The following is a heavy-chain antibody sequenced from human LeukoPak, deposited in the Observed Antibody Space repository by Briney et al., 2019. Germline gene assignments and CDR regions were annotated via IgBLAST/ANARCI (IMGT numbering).Heavy chain of an antibody. CDR2: IIPIFGTA. CDR3: ARDMGNYMTMNWFDP. CDR1: GGTFSSYA. J-gene: IGHJ5*02. Sequence: ASVKVSCKASGGTFSSYAISWVRQAPGQGLEWMGGIIPIFGTANYAQKFQGRVTITADESTSTAYMELSSLRSEDTAVYYCARDMGNYMTMNWFDPWGQGTLVTVSS. V-gene: IGHV1-69*13. D-gene: IGHD4-11*01.